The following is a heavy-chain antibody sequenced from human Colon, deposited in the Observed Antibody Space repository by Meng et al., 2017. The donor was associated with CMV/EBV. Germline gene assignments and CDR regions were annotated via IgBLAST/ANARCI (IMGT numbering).Heavy chain of an antibody. CDR2: INHVGTT. J-gene: IGHJ6*02. V-gene: IGHV4-34*01. D-gene: IGHD3-3*01. Sequence: SETLSLTCTVSGGSISTSDYYWNWIRQAPGKGLEWIGEINHVGTTIYNPSLQSRVTMSVDTSRNQFSLRLSSVTAADTAVYYCTRGSSFWSGFHPRNFGMDVWGQGTTVTVSS. CDR1: GGSISTSDYY. CDR3: TRGSSFWSGFHPRNFGMDV.